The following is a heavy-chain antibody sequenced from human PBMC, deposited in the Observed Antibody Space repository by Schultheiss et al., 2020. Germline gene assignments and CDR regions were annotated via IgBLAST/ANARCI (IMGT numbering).Heavy chain of an antibody. CDR3: ATGIRHYYYYGMDV. D-gene: IGHD2-15*01. CDR1: GYTFTSYG. J-gene: IGHJ6*02. V-gene: IGHV1-18*01. Sequence: ASVKVSCKASGYTFTSYGLSWVRQAPGQGLEWMGWISAYNGNTKYSQKFQGRVTITRDTSASTAYMELSSLRSEDTAVYYCATGIRHYYYYGMDVWGQGTTVTVSS. CDR2: ISAYNGNT.